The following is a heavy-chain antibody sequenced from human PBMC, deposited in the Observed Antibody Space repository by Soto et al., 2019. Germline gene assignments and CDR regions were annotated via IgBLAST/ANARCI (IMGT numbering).Heavy chain of an antibody. CDR2: SSNRDRST. Sequence: PGGSLRLSCAASGFIFSDYYMTWIRQAPGKGLEWLSCSSNRDRSTYYADSVKDRFVVSKDNAKNLVYLQRNSLRAEDTAVYFCARAWKIEKCGVISMSKGLDVWGQGTTVTVSS. J-gene: IGHJ6*02. CDR3: ARAWKIEKCGVISMSKGLDV. CDR1: GFIFSDYY. D-gene: IGHD3-3*01. V-gene: IGHV3-11*01.